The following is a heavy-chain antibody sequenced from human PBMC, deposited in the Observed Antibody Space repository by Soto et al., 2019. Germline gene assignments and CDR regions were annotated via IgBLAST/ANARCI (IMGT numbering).Heavy chain of an antibody. CDR1: GFSLDTFGLG. J-gene: IGHJ5*02. D-gene: IGHD2-2*01. V-gene: IGHV2-5*02. Sequence: SGPTLVNPTQTLTLTCTFSGFSLDTFGLGVAWIRQPPGKALEWLAAIYWDDDKRYSPSLENKVIISKDSSKNQLVLTLTNVDSVDTATYYCAHREGGYCSSTSCQGYFDPWGQGTPVTVSS. CDR3: AHREGGYCSSTSCQGYFDP. CDR2: IYWDDDK.